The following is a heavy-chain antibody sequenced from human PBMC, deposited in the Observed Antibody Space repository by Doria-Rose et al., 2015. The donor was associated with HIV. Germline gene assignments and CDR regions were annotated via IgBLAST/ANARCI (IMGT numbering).Heavy chain of an antibody. D-gene: IGHD3-10*01. V-gene: IGHV1-24*01. CDR3: ATGLLVRGVIVTFGFDC. J-gene: IGHJ4*02. CDR1: GYTLTELS. Sequence: VQSGAEVKKPGASVKVSCKVSGYTLTELSMHWVRQVPGKGLEWMGGFDPEDGETIYAQKFQGRVRMTEDTSTDTAYMELSSLTSEDTAVYYCATGLLVRGVIVTFGFDCWGQGTLVTVSS. CDR2: FDPEDGET.